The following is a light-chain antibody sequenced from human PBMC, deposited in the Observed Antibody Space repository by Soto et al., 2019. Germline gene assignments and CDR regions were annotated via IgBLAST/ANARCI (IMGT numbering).Light chain of an antibody. CDR1: QSVSSY. CDR2: DAS. J-gene: IGKJ1*01. CDR3: QQYNNRPWT. Sequence: IVLTQSPATLSLSPGERATLSCRASQSVSSYLAWYQQKPGQAPRLVIHDASSRATGIPARFSGSGSGTDFTLTISSLEPEDFAVYYCQQYNNRPWTFGQGTKVDI. V-gene: IGKV3-11*01.